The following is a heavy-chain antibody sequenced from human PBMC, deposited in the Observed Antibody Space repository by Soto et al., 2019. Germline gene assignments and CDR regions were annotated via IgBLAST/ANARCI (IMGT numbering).Heavy chain of an antibody. Sequence: QVQLVRSGAEVKKPGSSVKVSCKASGGTFSSYAISWVRQAPGQGLEWMGGIIPIFGTANYAQKFQGRVTITADKSTSTAYMELSSLRSEDTAVYYCAEGGGGYCSGGSCYLQGYFDYWGQGTLVTVSS. V-gene: IGHV1-69*06. CDR3: AEGGGGYCSGGSCYLQGYFDY. J-gene: IGHJ4*02. D-gene: IGHD2-15*01. CDR2: IIPIFGTA. CDR1: GGTFSSYA.